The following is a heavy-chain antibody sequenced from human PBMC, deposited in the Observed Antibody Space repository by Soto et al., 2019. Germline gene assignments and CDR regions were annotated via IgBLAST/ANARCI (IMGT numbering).Heavy chain of an antibody. CDR2: IYYSGST. J-gene: IGHJ6*02. CDR1: GGSISSYY. D-gene: IGHD5-18*01. CDR3: ARDRQLWLDYYYGMDV. Sequence: QVQLQESGPGLVKPSETLSLTCTVSGGSISSYYWSWIRQPPGKGLEWIGYIYYSGSTNYNPSLKSRVTISVDTSKNQFSLKLSSVTAADTAVYYCARDRQLWLDYYYGMDVWGQGTTVTVSS. V-gene: IGHV4-59*01.